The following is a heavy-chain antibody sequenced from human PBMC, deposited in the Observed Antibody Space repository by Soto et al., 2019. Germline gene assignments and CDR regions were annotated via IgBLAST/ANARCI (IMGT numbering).Heavy chain of an antibody. CDR1: GYTFTSYY. CDR2: INPSGGST. D-gene: IGHD5-18*01. J-gene: IGHJ4*02. Sequence: QVQLVQCGAEVKKPGASVKVSCKASGYTFTSYYMHWVRQAPGQGLEWMGIINPSGGSTSYAQKFQGRVTMTRDTSTSTVYMELSSLRSEDTAVYYCAREVERGYSYGYLEYWGQGTLVTVSS. CDR3: AREVERGYSYGYLEY. V-gene: IGHV1-46*01.